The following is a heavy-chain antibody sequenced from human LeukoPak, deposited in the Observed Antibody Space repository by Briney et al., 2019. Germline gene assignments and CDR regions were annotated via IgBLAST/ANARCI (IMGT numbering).Heavy chain of an antibody. Sequence: PGGSLRLSCAASGFTFSFYAMSWVRRAPGKGLEWVSVISGSGGNTYYADSVKGRFTISRDNSKNTLYLQMNSLRAEDTAVYYCAKDYPTTVGVINPELFDSWGQGTLVTVSS. CDR2: ISGSGGNT. J-gene: IGHJ4*02. CDR3: AKDYPTTVGVINPELFDS. V-gene: IGHV3-23*01. D-gene: IGHD1-7*01. CDR1: GFTFSFYA.